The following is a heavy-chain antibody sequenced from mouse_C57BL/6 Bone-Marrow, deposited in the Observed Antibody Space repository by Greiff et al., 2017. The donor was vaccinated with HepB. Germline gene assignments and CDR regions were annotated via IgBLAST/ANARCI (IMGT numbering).Heavy chain of an antibody. CDR3: ARYSNYDYYAMDY. CDR2: ISNGGGST. V-gene: IGHV5-12*01. J-gene: IGHJ4*01. CDR1: GFTFSDYY. D-gene: IGHD2-5*01. Sequence: DVMLVESGGGLVQPGGSLKLSCAASGFTFSDYYMYWVRQTPEKRLEWVAYISNGGGSTYYPDTVKGRFTISRDNAKNTLYLQMSRLKSEDTAMYYCARYSNYDYYAMDYWGQGTSVTVSS.